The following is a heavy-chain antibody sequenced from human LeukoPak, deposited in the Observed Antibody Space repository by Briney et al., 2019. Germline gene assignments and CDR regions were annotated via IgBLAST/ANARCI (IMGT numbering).Heavy chain of an antibody. CDR2: ISDSGDIT. Sequence: PGGSLRLSCAASGFTFSSYAMSWVRQAPGKGLEWVSGISDSGDITYYADSVKGRFTISRDNSKNTLYVQMNSLRVEDTAVYYCAKDRRGGNYYAATLDIWGQGTMVTVSS. CDR1: GFTFSSYA. V-gene: IGHV3-23*01. CDR3: AKDRRGGNYYAATLDI. D-gene: IGHD1-26*01. J-gene: IGHJ3*02.